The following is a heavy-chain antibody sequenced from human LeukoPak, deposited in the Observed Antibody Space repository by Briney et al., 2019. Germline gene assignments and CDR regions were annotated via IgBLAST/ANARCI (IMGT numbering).Heavy chain of an antibody. J-gene: IGHJ4*02. D-gene: IGHD3-3*01. CDR1: GFTLSSYS. CDR3: ARLRFLEWLLFDY. V-gene: IGHV3-48*04. CDR2: ISSSSSTI. Sequence: GGSLRLSCAASGFTLSSYSMNWVRQAPGKGLEWVSYISSSSSTIYYADSVKGRFTISRDNAKNSLYLQMNSLRAADTAVYYCARLRFLEWLLFDYWGQGTLVTVSS.